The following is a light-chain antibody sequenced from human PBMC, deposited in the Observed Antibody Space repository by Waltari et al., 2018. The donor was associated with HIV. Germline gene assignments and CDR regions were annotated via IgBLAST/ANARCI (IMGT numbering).Light chain of an antibody. CDR2: KDT. CDR1: ALTRQY. CDR3: QSADTSGTRV. Sequence: SFELTQPPSVSVSPGQKARITCSGDALTRQYTYWYQQKPGQAPVVVIYKDTERPSGIPERFSGSSSGTTVTLTISGVQAEDEADYYCQSADTSGTRVFASGTKVTVL. V-gene: IGLV3-25*03. J-gene: IGLJ1*01.